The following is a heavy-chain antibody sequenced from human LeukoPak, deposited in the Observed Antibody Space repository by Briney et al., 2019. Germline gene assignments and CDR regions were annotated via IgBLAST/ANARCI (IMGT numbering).Heavy chain of an antibody. Sequence: GGSLRLLCAASGFTVSSYAMSWVRQAPRKGLEWVSAISGSGGRTNYSDSVKGRFTISRDSSKNTLYLQMNSLRAEETAVYYCAKVGWFGELLPHYNWFDPWGQGTLVTVSS. V-gene: IGHV3-23*01. CDR1: GFTVSSYA. CDR3: AKVGWFGELLPHYNWFDP. J-gene: IGHJ5*02. D-gene: IGHD3-10*01. CDR2: ISGSGGRT.